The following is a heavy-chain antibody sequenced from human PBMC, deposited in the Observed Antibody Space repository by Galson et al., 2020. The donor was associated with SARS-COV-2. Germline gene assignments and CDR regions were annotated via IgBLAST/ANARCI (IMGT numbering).Heavy chain of an antibody. CDR3: ARDTVLGATGYDY. J-gene: IGHJ4*02. V-gene: IGHV3-33*01. CDR2: IWYDGSNK. Sequence: GESLKISCAASGFTFSSYGMHWVRQAPGKGLEWVAVIWYDGSNKYYADSVKGRFTISRDNSKNTLYLQMNSLRAEDTAVYYCARDTVLGATGYDYWGQGTLVTVSS. CDR1: GFTFSSYG. D-gene: IGHD1-26*01.